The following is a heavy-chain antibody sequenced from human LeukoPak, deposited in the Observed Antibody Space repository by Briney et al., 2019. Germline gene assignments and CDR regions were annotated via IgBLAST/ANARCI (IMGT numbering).Heavy chain of an antibody. CDR2: ISAYNGNT. V-gene: IGHV1-18*01. CDR1: GYTFTSYG. CDR3: ARISSSCYYFDY. J-gene: IGHJ4*02. Sequence: GASVKVSCKASGYTFTSYGISWVRQAPGQGLEWMGWISAYNGNTNYAQKLQGRVTMTTDTSTSTAYMELSSLRSEDTAVYYCARISSSCYYFDYWGQGTLVTVSS. D-gene: IGHD6-13*01.